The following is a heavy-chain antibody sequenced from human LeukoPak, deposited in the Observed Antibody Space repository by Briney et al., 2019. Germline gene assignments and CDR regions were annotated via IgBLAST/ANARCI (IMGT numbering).Heavy chain of an antibody. CDR2: IYTSGST. Sequence: SETLSLTCTVSGGSISSYYWSWLRQPAGKGLEWIGRIYTSGSTNYNPSLKSRVTMSVDTSKNQFSLKLTSVTAADTAVYYWASVFVAPAIDYYYYYMDVWGKGTTVTVSS. D-gene: IGHD6-25*01. CDR1: GGSISSYY. J-gene: IGHJ6*03. CDR3: ASVFVAPAIDYYYYYMDV. V-gene: IGHV4-4*07.